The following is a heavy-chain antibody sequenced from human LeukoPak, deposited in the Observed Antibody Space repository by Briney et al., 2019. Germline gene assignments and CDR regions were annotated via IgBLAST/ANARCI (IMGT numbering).Heavy chain of an antibody. D-gene: IGHD6-19*01. CDR2: IWYDGSNK. CDR3: ARVYSSGWYYFDY. V-gene: IGHV3-33*01. Sequence: GGSLRLSCAASGFTFSSFGMHWVRQAPGKGLGGVAVIWYDGSNKYYADSVKGRFTISRDNSKNTLYLQINSLRAEDTAVYYCARVYSSGWYYFDYRGQGTLVTVSS. J-gene: IGHJ4*02. CDR1: GFTFSSFG.